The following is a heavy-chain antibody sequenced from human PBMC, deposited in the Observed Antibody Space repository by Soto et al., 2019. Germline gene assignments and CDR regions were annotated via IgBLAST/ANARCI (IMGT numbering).Heavy chain of an antibody. J-gene: IGHJ6*03. D-gene: IGHD6-19*01. V-gene: IGHV4-39*01. Sequence: SETLSLTCTVSGGSISSSSYYWGWIRQPPGKGLEWIGSIYYSGSTYYNPSLKSRVTISVDTSKNQFSLKLSSVTAADTAVYYCASSSGPLYYYYMDVWGKGTTVTVSS. CDR2: IYYSGST. CDR3: ASSSGPLYYYYMDV. CDR1: GGSISSSSYY.